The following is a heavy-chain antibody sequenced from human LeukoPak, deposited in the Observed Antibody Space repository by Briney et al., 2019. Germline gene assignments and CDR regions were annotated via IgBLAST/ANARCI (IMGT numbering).Heavy chain of an antibody. CDR2: IWPSDSDT. J-gene: IGHJ4*02. CDR1: GYNFKSHW. V-gene: IGHV5-51*01. Sequence: GESLKISRQGSGYNFKSHWIGWVRQVPGKGLEWMGIIWPSDSDTKYSPSFQGQVTFSADTSINTAYLQWSSLKASDTAMYYCARPVTSARGRDFHDWGQGTLVTVSS. CDR3: ARPVTSARGRDFHD. D-gene: IGHD3-16*01.